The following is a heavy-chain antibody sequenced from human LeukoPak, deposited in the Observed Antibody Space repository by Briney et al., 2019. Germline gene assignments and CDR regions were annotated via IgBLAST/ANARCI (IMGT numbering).Heavy chain of an antibody. CDR1: RFTFSAYS. D-gene: IGHD3-22*01. J-gene: IGHJ4*02. Sequence: GGSLRLSCTASRFTFSAYSMHWVRQAPGKGLEWVAVISYDGSTQYYADSVKGRFTISRDNAKNSLYLQMNSLRAEDTAVYYCARDWVGGSSGYYLGFFDYWGQGTLVTVSS. CDR3: ARDWVGGSSGYYLGFFDY. V-gene: IGHV3-30-3*01. CDR2: ISYDGSTQ.